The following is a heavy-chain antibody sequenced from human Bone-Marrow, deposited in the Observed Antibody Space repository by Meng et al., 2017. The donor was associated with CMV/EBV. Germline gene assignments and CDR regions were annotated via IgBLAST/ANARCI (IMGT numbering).Heavy chain of an antibody. CDR1: GFTFSSYS. J-gene: IGHJ5*02. Sequence: ETLSLTCAASGFTFSSYSMNWVRQAPGKGLEWVSSISSSSSYIYYADSVKGRFTISRDNAKNSLYLQMNSLRAEDTAVYYCARAQSSSWSHNWFDPWGQGTLVTVSS. V-gene: IGHV3-21*01. CDR3: ARAQSSSWSHNWFDP. D-gene: IGHD6-13*01. CDR2: ISSSSSYI.